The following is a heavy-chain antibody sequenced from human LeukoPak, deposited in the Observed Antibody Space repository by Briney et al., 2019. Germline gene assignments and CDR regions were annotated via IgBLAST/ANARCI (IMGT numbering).Heavy chain of an antibody. J-gene: IGHJ4*02. D-gene: IGHD6-19*01. V-gene: IGHV1-2*02. CDR3: ARVDRYSSWGNYFDY. Sequence: ASVKVSCKASGYTFTGYFMHWVRQAPGQGLEWMGWIHIYRGNTNYAQKFQGRVTMTTDTSTSTAYMELSSLRSDDTAVYYCARVDRYSSWGNYFDYWGQGTLVTVSS. CDR1: GYTFTGYF. CDR2: IHIYRGNT.